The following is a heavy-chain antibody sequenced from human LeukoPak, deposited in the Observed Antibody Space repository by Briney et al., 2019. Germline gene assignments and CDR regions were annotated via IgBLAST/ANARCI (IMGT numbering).Heavy chain of an antibody. V-gene: IGHV3-30-3*01. J-gene: IGHJ2*01. CDR3: ARALPTVDRYWYFDL. Sequence: GGSLRLSCAASGFTFNSYTMNWVRQAPGKGLGWVALISYDGSNKFYADSVKGRFSIFRDKSKNTLYLQMNSLRAEDTAVYYCARALPTVDRYWYFDLWGRGTLVTVSS. CDR2: ISYDGSNK. CDR1: GFTFNSYT. D-gene: IGHD4-17*01.